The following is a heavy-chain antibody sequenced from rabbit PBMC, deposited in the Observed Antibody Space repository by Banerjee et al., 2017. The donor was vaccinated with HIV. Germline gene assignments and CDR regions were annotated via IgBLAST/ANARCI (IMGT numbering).Heavy chain of an antibody. D-gene: IGHD1-1*01. CDR3: ARDLDGVIGWNFGW. V-gene: IGHV1S40*01. CDR1: GFSFSTNEY. CDR2: IAGDSSGFT. Sequence: QSLEESGGDLVKPGASLTLTCTASGFSFSTNEYMCWVRQAPGKGLEWISCIAGDSSGFTYSATWAKGRFTCSKTSSTTVTLQMTSLTAADTATYFCARDLDGVIGWNFGWWGPGTLVTVS. J-gene: IGHJ4*01.